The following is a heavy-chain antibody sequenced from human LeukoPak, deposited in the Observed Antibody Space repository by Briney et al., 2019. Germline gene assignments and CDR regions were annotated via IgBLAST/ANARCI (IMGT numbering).Heavy chain of an antibody. CDR1: GFTFSSYA. V-gene: IGHV3-23*01. CDR3: AKTTQPQQ. J-gene: IGHJ1*01. Sequence: GGSLRLSCAASGFTFSSYAMSWVRHAPGKGLEWVSTINNSGGSTFHADSVTGRFTISRDNSKNTLYLQMDSLRVEDTAVYSCAKTTQPQQWGQGTLVTVSS. D-gene: IGHD4-11*01. CDR2: INNSGGST.